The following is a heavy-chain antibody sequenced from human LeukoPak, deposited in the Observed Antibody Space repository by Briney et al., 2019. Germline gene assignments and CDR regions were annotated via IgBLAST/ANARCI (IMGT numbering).Heavy chain of an antibody. CDR3: AKGLGYCSGGSCSPFDY. J-gene: IGHJ4*02. V-gene: IGHV3-9*01. CDR2: ISWNSGSI. D-gene: IGHD2-15*01. CDR1: GFTFDDYA. Sequence: GRSLRLSCAASGFTFDDYAMHWVRRAPGKGLEWVSGISWNSGSIGYADSVKGRFTISRDNAKNSLYLQMNSLRAEDTALYYCAKGLGYCSGGSCSPFDYWGQGTLVTVSS.